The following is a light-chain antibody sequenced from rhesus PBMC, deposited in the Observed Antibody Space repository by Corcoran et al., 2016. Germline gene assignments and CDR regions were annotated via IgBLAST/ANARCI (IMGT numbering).Light chain of an antibody. Sequence: IIMTQSPATLSFSPGERVTLSCRASQSVGYNLAWYQQKPGPAPRLLLYDASNRATCIPNRFSGSGSGTDFTLTIRSLEPQDVGVYYCHQVSTWPLTFGGGTNVDIK. CDR2: DAS. J-gene: IGKJ4*01. CDR3: HQVSTWPLT. CDR1: QSVGYN. V-gene: IGKV3-35*01.